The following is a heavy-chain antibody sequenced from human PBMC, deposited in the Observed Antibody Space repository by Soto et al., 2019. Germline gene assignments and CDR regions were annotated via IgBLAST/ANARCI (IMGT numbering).Heavy chain of an antibody. V-gene: IGHV1-69*13. D-gene: IGHD3-3*01. CDR1: GGTFSSYA. J-gene: IGHJ3*02. CDR3: ARDYYGYGFWSGPRGAFDI. CDR2: IIPIFGTA. Sequence: SVKVSCKASGGTFSSYAISWVRQAPGQGLEWMGGIIPIFGTANYAQKFQGRVTITADESTSTAYMELSSLRSEDTAVYYCARDYYGYGFWSGPRGAFDIWGQGTMVTVSS.